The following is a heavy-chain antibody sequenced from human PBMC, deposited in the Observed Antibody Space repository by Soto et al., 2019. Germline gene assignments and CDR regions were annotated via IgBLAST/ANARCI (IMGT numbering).Heavy chain of an antibody. J-gene: IGHJ6*01. Sequence: APVKASSKASGYALTSYGISWVRQAPGQGLEWMGWISAYNGNTNYAQKLQGRVTMTTDTSASTAYMELSRLRSEDTAVYYCARDIGPDYDIVTGDAPFYYYGLDVWGQGTTVTVSS. D-gene: IGHD3-9*01. CDR3: ARDIGPDYDIVTGDAPFYYYGLDV. CDR2: ISAYNGNT. V-gene: IGHV1-18*01. CDR1: GYALTSYG.